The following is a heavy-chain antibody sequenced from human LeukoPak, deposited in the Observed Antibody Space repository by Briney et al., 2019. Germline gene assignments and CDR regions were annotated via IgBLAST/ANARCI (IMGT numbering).Heavy chain of an antibody. Sequence: PGGSLRLSCAASGFTFSSYAMHWVRQAPGKGLEWVAVLLYDGSNKYYADSVKGRFTISRDNSKNTLYLQMNSLRAEDTAVYYCARGSKYTSSWSRNKWFDPWGQGTLVTVPS. D-gene: IGHD6-13*01. J-gene: IGHJ5*02. V-gene: IGHV3-30*04. CDR2: LLYDGSNK. CDR1: GFTFSSYA. CDR3: ARGSKYTSSWSRNKWFDP.